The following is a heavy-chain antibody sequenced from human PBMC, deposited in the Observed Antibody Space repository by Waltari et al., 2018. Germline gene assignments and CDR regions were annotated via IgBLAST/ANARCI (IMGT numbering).Heavy chain of an antibody. J-gene: IGHJ4*02. CDR3: ARDRLGGDSFDY. V-gene: IGHV4-31*03. Sequence: QVHLQESCSVLVTPSQILSLTSTVPAGSITSGCYYWSWIRPHPGKGLEWIGYIYYSGSTYYNPSLKSRVTISVDTSKNQFSLKLSSVTAADTAVYYCARDRLGGDSFDYWGQGTLVTVSS. CDR1: AGSITSGCYY. CDR2: IYYSGST. D-gene: IGHD2-21*01.